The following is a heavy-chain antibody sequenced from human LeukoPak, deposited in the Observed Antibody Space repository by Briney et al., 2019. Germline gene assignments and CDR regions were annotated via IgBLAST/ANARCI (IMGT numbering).Heavy chain of an antibody. D-gene: IGHD1-26*01. CDR3: ARDRSFYGDAYDV. CDR2: IKGDGSET. Sequence: GGSLRLSCAASGFTFRNFWMTWVRQAPGRGLEWVATIKGDGSETFHVDSAKGRITISRDNANKSLHLQMNGLRVDDTAVYYCARDRSFYGDAYDVWGQGTMVTVST. CDR1: GFTFRNFW. J-gene: IGHJ3*01. V-gene: IGHV3-7*01.